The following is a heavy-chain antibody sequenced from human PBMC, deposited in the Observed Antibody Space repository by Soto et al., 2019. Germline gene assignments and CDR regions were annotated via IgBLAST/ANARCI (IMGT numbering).Heavy chain of an antibody. CDR3: AKRTVGWYFDL. V-gene: IGHV3-23*01. D-gene: IGHD1-26*01. CDR1: GFTFSSYA. Sequence: EVQLLESGGGLVQPGGSLRLSCAASGFTFSSYAMNWVRQAPGKGLEWVSVISGSGGSTYYADAVKGRFTISRDNSKNTLYLQMNSLRAEDTAVCYWAKRTVGWYFDLWGRGTLVTVSS. J-gene: IGHJ2*01. CDR2: ISGSGGST.